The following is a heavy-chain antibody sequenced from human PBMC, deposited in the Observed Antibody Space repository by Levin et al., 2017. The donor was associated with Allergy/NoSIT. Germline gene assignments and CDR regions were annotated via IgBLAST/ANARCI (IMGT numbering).Heavy chain of an antibody. J-gene: IGHJ3*02. CDR3: ARAGIVRATVNAFDI. Sequence: TGESLKISCAASGFTFSRYDMHWVRQPTGKGLEWVSAIGTTGDTYYPDSVKGRFTISRENAKNSLYLQMNSLTAGDTAVYYCARAGIVRATVNAFDIWGQGTMVTVSS. CDR2: IGTTGDT. V-gene: IGHV3-13*01. D-gene: IGHD1-26*01. CDR1: GFTFSRYD.